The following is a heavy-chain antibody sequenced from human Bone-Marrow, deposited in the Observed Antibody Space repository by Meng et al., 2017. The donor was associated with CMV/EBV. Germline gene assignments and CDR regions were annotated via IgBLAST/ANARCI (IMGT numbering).Heavy chain of an antibody. J-gene: IGHJ6*02. D-gene: IGHD5-12*01. CDR3: ARHRVATFFLGKNYYGMDV. Sequence: SVKVSCKASGGNFNNYAFSWVRQAPGQGLEWMGGIIPMFGSTNYAQNFKGRVTMTRNTSISTAYMELSSLRSEDTAVYYCARHRVATFFLGKNYYGMDVWGQGTTVTVSS. CDR1: GGNFNNYA. CDR2: IIPMFGST. V-gene: IGHV1-69*05.